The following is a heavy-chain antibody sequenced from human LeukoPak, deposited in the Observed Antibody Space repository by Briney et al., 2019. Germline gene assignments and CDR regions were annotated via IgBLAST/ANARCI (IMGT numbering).Heavy chain of an antibody. J-gene: IGHJ3*02. Sequence: RASVKVSCKASGYTFTSYDINWVRQATGQGLEWMGWMNPNSGNTGYAQKFQGRVTMTRNTSISTAYMELSSLRSEDTAVYYCARAGGTWYSSRWYDEIWGQGTMVTVPS. CDR2: MNPNSGNT. CDR3: ARAGGTWYSSRWYDEI. CDR1: GYTFTSYD. D-gene: IGHD6-13*01. V-gene: IGHV1-8*01.